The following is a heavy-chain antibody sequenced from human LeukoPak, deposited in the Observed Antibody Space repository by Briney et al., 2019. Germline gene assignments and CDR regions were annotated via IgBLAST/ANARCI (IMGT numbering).Heavy chain of an antibody. V-gene: IGHV1-69*01. J-gene: IGHJ4*02. CDR1: GGTFSSYA. CDR3: ARESAGIAAAGHSDY. D-gene: IGHD6-13*01. CDR2: IIPIFGTA. Sequence: SVKVSCKASGGTFSSYAISWVRQAPGQGLEWMGGIIPIFGTANYAQKFQGRVTITADESTSTAYMELSSLRSEDTAVYYCARESAGIAAAGHSDYWGQGTLVTVSS.